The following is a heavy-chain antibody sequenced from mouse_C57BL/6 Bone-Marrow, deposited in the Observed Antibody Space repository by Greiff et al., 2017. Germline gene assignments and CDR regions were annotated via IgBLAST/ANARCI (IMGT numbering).Heavy chain of an antibody. CDR2: ISNGGGST. V-gene: IGHV5-12*01. J-gene: IGHJ4*01. CDR1: GFTFSDYY. CDR3: ARQTTVVEGYAMDY. Sequence: EVKLMESGGGLVQPGGSLKLSCAASGFTFSDYYMYWVRQTPEKRLEWVAYISNGGGSTYYPDTVKGRFTISRDNAKNTLYLQMSRLKSEDTAMYYCARQTTVVEGYAMDYWGQGTSVTVSS. D-gene: IGHD1-1*01.